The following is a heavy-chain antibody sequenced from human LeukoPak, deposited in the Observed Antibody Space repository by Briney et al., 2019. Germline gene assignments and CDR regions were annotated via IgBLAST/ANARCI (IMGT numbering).Heavy chain of an antibody. Sequence: SETLSLTCTVSGGSISSYYWSWIRQPPGKGLEWIGYIYYSGSTNYNPSLKCRVTISVDTSKNQFSLKLSSVTAADTAVYYCARVIGDHYYYYYMDVWGKGTTVTVSS. D-gene: IGHD3-10*01. J-gene: IGHJ6*03. CDR1: GGSISSYY. CDR2: IYYSGST. V-gene: IGHV4-59*01. CDR3: ARVIGDHYYYYYMDV.